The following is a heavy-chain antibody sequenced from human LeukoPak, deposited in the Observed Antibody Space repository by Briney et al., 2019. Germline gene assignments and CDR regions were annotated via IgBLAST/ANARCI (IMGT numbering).Heavy chain of an antibody. CDR1: GFSCDNYA. Sequence: GGSLRFSCAASGFSCDNYAMSWVRQAPGKGLEWISAITYSGDDSYHADSVKGRFTISRDNSKTTLNLQMNSLRVEDSAVYYCATGSLGSRPYYFDFWGQGTLVTVSS. CDR3: ATGSLGSRPYYFDF. D-gene: IGHD3-10*01. CDR2: ITYSGDDS. J-gene: IGHJ4*02. V-gene: IGHV3-23*01.